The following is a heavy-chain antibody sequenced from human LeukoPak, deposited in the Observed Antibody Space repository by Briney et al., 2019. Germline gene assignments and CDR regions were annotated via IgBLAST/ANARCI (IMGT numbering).Heavy chain of an antibody. CDR2: IRGDGVTT. D-gene: IGHD2-2*01. CDR1: GFTVSSNY. CDR3: AKDDGWVTYAT. J-gene: IGHJ5*02. V-gene: IGHV3-23*01. Sequence: GGSLRLSCAASGFTVSSNYMSWVRQAPGKGLEWVSGIRGDGVTTYYADSVKGRFTISRDNSKNTLYLQMNSLRAEDTAVYYCAKDDGWVTYATWGQGTLVTVSS.